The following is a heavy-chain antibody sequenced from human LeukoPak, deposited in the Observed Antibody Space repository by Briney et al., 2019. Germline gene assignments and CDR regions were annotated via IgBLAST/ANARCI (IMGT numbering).Heavy chain of an antibody. D-gene: IGHD2-2*01. CDR2: ISAYNGNT. CDR1: GYTFTSYG. Sequence: ASVKVPCKASGYTFTSYGISWVRQAPGQGLEWMGWISAYNGNTNYAQKLQGRVTMTTDTSTSTAYMELRSLRSDDTAVYYCAREGAPVVPAPVDYWGQGTLVTVSS. J-gene: IGHJ4*02. CDR3: AREGAPVVPAPVDY. V-gene: IGHV1-18*01.